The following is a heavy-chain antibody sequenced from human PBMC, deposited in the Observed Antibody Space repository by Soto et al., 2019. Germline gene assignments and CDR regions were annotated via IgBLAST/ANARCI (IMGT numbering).Heavy chain of an antibody. V-gene: IGHV1-69*06. CDR2: VIPVSGTP. CDR3: ARDRGSGSYYSVSDYWDFDL. D-gene: IGHD1-26*01. Sequence: QVQLVQSGAEVKKPGSSVKVSCKASGGTFSNYAICWVRQAPGQGLEWMGGVIPVSGTPKYAQKFQDRVLITADKSTSTAYMELTSLTSEDTAVYFCARDRGSGSYYSVSDYWDFDLWGRGTLVTVSS. CDR1: GGTFSNYA. J-gene: IGHJ2*01.